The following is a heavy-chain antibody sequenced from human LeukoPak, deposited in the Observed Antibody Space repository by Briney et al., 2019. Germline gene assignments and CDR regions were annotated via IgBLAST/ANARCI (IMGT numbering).Heavy chain of an antibody. Sequence: GGSLRLSCAASGFTFSSYWMSWVRQAPGKGLEWVANIKQDGSEKYYVDSVKGRFTISRDNAKNSLYLQMNSLRAEDTAVYYCARGGAPTGLYDILTGYRGQDAFDIWGQGTMVTVSS. CDR2: IKQDGSEK. CDR1: GFTFSSYW. V-gene: IGHV3-7*01. CDR3: ARGGAPTGLYDILTGYRGQDAFDI. D-gene: IGHD3-9*01. J-gene: IGHJ3*02.